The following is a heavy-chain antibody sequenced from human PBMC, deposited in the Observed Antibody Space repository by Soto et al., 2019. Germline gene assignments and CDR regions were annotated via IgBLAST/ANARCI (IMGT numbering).Heavy chain of an antibody. CDR2: INHSGST. V-gene: IGHV4-34*01. CDR1: GGSFSGFY. CDR3: ARVLSVYDYDYYRYLMYV. J-gene: IGHJ6*02. Sequence: SETLYIACAVYGGSFSGFYCRWLRQPPGKGLEWIGEINHSGSTNYNPSLKSRVTISVDTSKNQFSLKLSSVTAADTAVYYCARVLSVYDYDYYRYLMYVCSQGSTV. D-gene: IGHD5-12*01.